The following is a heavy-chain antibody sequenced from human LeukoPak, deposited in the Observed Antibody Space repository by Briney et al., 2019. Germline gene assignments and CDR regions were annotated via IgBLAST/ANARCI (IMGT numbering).Heavy chain of an antibody. CDR2: IKKDGSES. D-gene: IGHD1-14*01. V-gene: IGHV3-7*01. CDR3: ARFRPGLTLDY. Sequence: GRSLRLSCAASGFTFSNTWMSWVRPAPRGGLEWDATIKKDGSESCYVGSRKGRFTISEDNDKSSLYLQMNSLRADDTAVYYCARFRPGLTLDYWGQGILVTVSS. J-gene: IGHJ4*02. CDR1: GFTFSNTW.